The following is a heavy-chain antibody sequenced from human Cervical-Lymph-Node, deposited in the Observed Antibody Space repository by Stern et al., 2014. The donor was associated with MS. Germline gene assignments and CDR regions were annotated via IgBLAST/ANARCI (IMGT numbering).Heavy chain of an antibody. V-gene: IGHV4-34*01. CDR3: ARDQYDFWSGYSRWYFDL. Sequence: QVQLQQWGAGLLKPSETLSLTCAVYGGSFSGYYWSWIRQPPGKGLEWIGEINHSGSTNYKPSLKSRVTISVDTSKNQFSLKLSSVTAADTAVYYCARDQYDFWSGYSRWYFDLWGRGTLVTVSS. D-gene: IGHD3-3*01. J-gene: IGHJ2*01. CDR2: INHSGST. CDR1: GGSFSGYY.